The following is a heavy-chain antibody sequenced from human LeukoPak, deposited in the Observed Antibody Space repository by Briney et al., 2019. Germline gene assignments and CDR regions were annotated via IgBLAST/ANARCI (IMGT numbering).Heavy chain of an antibody. D-gene: IGHD6-13*01. CDR3: ARDRPYSPNYGMDV. V-gene: IGHV1-3*01. CDR2: INAGNGHT. Sequence: ASVKVSCKASGYTFTNYAMHWVRQAPGQRLEWMGWINAGNGHTKYSQKFQGRVTITRDTSASTAYMELSSLRSEDTAVYYCARDRPYSPNYGMDVWGQGTTVTVSS. J-gene: IGHJ6*02. CDR1: GYTFTNYA.